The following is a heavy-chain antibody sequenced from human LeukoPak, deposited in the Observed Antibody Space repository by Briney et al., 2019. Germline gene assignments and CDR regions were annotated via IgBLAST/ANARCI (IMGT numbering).Heavy chain of an antibody. D-gene: IGHD3-3*01. CDR3: ARDGRGFGP. CDR1: GGSISSSSYY. Sequence: SETLSLTCTVSGGSISSSSYYWGWIRQPPGKGLEWIGYIYYSGSTNYNPSLKSRVTISVDTSKNQFSLKLSSVTAADTAVYYCARDGRGFGPWGQGTLVTVSS. CDR2: IYYSGST. J-gene: IGHJ5*02. V-gene: IGHV4-61*01.